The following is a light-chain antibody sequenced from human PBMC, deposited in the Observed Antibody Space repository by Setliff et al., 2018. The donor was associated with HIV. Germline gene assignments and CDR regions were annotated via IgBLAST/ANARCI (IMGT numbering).Light chain of an antibody. Sequence: DIQMTQSPSSLSASVGDRVTITCRASQNINSYLNWYQQTPGKAPKVLISAASSLQSGVPSRFSGGGSGTDFTLTISSLQPEDFATYYCQQSYSTPLTFGGGTKVDIK. CDR3: QQSYSTPLT. CDR1: QNINSY. V-gene: IGKV1-39*01. CDR2: AAS. J-gene: IGKJ4*01.